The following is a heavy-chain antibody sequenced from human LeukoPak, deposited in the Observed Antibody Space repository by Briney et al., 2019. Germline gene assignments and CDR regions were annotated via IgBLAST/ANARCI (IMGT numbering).Heavy chain of an antibody. CDR1: GLTFSSYS. D-gene: IGHD4-17*01. J-gene: IGHJ1*01. V-gene: IGHV3-21*01. CDR3: ARDFTTVTTAYFQH. Sequence: PGGSLRLSCAASGLTFSSYSMNWVRQAPGKGLEWVSSISSSSSYIYYVDSVKGRFTIFRDNAKNSLYLQMNSLRAEDTAMYYCARDFTTVTTAYFQHWGQGTLVTVSS. CDR2: ISSSSSYI.